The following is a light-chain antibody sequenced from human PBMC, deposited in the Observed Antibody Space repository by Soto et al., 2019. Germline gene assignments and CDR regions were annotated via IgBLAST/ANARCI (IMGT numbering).Light chain of an antibody. CDR2: LVS. Sequence: QSALTQPASVSGSPGQWFTISCTGTSSDVGGYDYVSWYQQHPGKAPKLMIFLVSNRPSGVSHRFSGSKSGNTASLAISGLQAEDEADYYCQSYTSSTTLDVFGAGTKLTVL. CDR1: SSDVGGYDY. CDR3: QSYTSSTTLDV. V-gene: IGLV2-14*01. J-gene: IGLJ1*01.